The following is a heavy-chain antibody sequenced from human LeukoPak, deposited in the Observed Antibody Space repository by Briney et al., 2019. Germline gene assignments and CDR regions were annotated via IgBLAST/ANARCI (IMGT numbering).Heavy chain of an antibody. D-gene: IGHD1-7*01. V-gene: IGHV1-46*01. Sequence: ASVKVSCKASGYPLTSYYMHWVRQAPGQGLEWMGIINPSGGSTSYAQKFQGRVTMTRDMSTSTVYMELSSLRSEDTAVYYCARDGIIRNWNFMASSGYMDVWGKGTTVTVSS. CDR2: INPSGGST. CDR3: ARDGIIRNWNFMASSGYMDV. CDR1: GYPLTSYY. J-gene: IGHJ6*03.